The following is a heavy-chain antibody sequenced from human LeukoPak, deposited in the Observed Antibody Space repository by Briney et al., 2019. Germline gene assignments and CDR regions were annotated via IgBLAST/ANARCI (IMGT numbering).Heavy chain of an antibody. CDR3: ARDRGWLVSDY. V-gene: IGHV3-7*03. J-gene: IGHJ4*02. Sequence: GGSLRLSCAASGFTFSTYWMGWVRQAPGKGLEWLGNIKEDGSEKYYVDFVKGRFTISRDNAKNSLSLQMNSLRAEDTAVYYYARDRGWLVSDYWGQGTLVTVSS. CDR2: IKEDGSEK. CDR1: GFTFSTYW. D-gene: IGHD6-19*01.